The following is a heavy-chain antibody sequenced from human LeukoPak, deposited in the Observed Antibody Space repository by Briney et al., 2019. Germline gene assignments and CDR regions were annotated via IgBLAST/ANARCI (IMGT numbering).Heavy chain of an antibody. CDR3: ARDMVTLARPGTPHEPEYFQH. V-gene: IGHV1-18*01. J-gene: IGHJ1*01. D-gene: IGHD5-18*01. CDR2: ISAYNGNT. CDR1: GYTFTSYG. Sequence: ASVKVSCKASGYTFTSYGISWVRQAPGQGLEWMGWISAYNGNTNYAQKLQGRVTMTTDTSTSTAYMELRSLRSDDTAVYYCARDMVTLARPGTPHEPEYFQHWGQGTLVTVSS.